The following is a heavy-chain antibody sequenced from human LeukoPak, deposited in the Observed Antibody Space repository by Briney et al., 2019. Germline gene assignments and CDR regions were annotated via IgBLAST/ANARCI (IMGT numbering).Heavy chain of an antibody. Sequence: TGGSLRLSCAASGFTFSSYGMHWVRQAPGKGLEWVAVIWYDGSNKYYADSVKGRFTISRDNSKNTLYLQMNILRAEDTAVYYCASNDYVWGSYRSAIRFWGQGTLVTVSS. D-gene: IGHD3-16*02. V-gene: IGHV3-33*01. CDR3: ASNDYVWGSYRSAIRF. CDR2: IWYDGSNK. J-gene: IGHJ4*02. CDR1: GFTFSSYG.